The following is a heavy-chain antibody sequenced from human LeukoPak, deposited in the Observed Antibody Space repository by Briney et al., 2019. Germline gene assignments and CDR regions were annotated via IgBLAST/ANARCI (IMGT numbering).Heavy chain of an antibody. V-gene: IGHV4-39*07. CDR2: IYYTRST. J-gene: IGHJ4*02. CDR1: GGSISSSSYY. Sequence: SETLSLTCTVSGGSISSSSYYWGWIRQPPGKGLEWIGSIYYTRSTYYNPSLKSRVTISVDTSKNQFSLKLSSVTAADTAVYYCSRGNQLLLYRARGSYLDYWGQGTLVTVSS. CDR3: SRGNQLLLYRARGSYLDY. D-gene: IGHD2-2*02.